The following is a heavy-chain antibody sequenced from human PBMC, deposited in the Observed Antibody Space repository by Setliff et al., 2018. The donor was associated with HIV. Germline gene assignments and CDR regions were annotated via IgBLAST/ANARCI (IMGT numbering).Heavy chain of an antibody. D-gene: IGHD1-1*01. J-gene: IGHJ4*02. V-gene: IGHV4-61*02. CDR2: IYNSGST. CDR3: ARDVMGYFGNYFDY. Sequence: TLSLTCSVSGGSIRSGSYYWSWIRQPAGKGLEWIGRIYNSGSTNYNPSLKSRVTISLDTSKNQFSLKLTSVTAADTALYYCARDVMGYFGNYFDYWGQGALVTAPQ. CDR1: GGSIRSGSYY.